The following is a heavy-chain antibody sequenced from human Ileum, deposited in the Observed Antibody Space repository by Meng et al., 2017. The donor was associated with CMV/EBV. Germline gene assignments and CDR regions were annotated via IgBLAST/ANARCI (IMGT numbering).Heavy chain of an antibody. D-gene: IGHD5-12*01. Sequence: ESLKISCAASGFIFSSYAMSWVRQAPGKGLEWVSSNSGSGGTTHYANSVKGRYTISRDNFKHTLYLQINSLRAEDTAVYYCAKDYRGYDSHFDYWGQGTLVTVSS. J-gene: IGHJ4*02. V-gene: IGHV3-23*01. CDR2: NSGSGGTT. CDR1: GFIFSSYA. CDR3: AKDYRGYDSHFDY.